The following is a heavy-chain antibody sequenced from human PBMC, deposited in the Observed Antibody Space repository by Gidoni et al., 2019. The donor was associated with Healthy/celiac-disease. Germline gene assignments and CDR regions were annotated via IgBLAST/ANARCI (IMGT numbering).Heavy chain of an antibody. CDR2: IYYSGST. Sequence: QVQLQESGPGLVKPSETLSLTCPVPGGSISSYYWSWIRQPPGKGLEWIGYIYYSGSTNYNPALKSRVTISVDTSKNQFSLKLSSVTAADTAVYYCARDRAAPDYYYYYGMDVWGQGATVTVSS. J-gene: IGHJ6*02. CDR1: GGSISSYY. D-gene: IGHD2-15*01. CDR3: ARDRAAPDYYYYYGMDV. V-gene: IGHV4-59*01.